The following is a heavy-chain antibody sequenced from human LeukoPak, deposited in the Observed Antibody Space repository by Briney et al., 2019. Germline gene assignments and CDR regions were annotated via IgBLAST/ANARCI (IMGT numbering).Heavy chain of an antibody. D-gene: IGHD3-3*01. CDR2: IYYSGST. CDR1: GGSISSSSYY. CDR3: ARDGSLYYDFWSGYSRSGYYYYYYMDV. V-gene: IGHV4-39*07. J-gene: IGHJ6*03. Sequence: PSETLSLTCTVSGGSISSSSYYWGWIRQPPGKGLEWIGSIYYSGSTYYNPSLKSRVTISVDTSKNQFSLKLSSVTAADTAVYYCARDGSLYYDFWSGYSRSGYYYYYYMDVWGKGTTVTVSS.